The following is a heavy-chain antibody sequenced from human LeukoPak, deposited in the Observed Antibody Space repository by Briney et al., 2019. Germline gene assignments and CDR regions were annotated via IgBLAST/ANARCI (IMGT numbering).Heavy chain of an antibody. J-gene: IGHJ4*02. V-gene: IGHV3-48*04. CDR1: GFTFSSYS. D-gene: IGHD2-2*01. Sequence: GGSLRLSCAASGFTFSSYSMNWVRQAPGKGLEWVSYISSSSSTIYYADSVKGRFTISRDNAKNSLYLQMNSLRAEDTAVYYCASPLGYCSSTSCKGGQGTLVTVSS. CDR3: ASPLGYCSSTSCK. CDR2: ISSSSSTI.